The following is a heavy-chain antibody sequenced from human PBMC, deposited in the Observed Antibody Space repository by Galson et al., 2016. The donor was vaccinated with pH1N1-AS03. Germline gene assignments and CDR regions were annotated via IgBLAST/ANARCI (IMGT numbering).Heavy chain of an antibody. V-gene: IGHV5-51*01. Sequence: QSGAEVKKPGESLKISCKGSRDSFTNHWIAWVRQMTGKGLEWMAIIYPLDSDIRYSPSFQGQVTISADMSISTAYLERSSLKASDTAIYYCARHMGNSWHDGLDFWGPGTLVTVSS. CDR3: ARHMGNSWHDGLDF. J-gene: IGHJ4*02. D-gene: IGHD2-8*01. CDR1: RDSFTNHW. CDR2: IYPLDSDI.